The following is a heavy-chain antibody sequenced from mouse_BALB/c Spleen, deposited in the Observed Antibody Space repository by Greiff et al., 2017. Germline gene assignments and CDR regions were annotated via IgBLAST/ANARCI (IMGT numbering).Heavy chain of an antibody. V-gene: IGHV2-3*01. CDR1: GFSLTSYG. Sequence: VKLVESGPGLVAPSQSLSITCTVSGFSLTSYGVSWVRQPPGKGLEWLGVIWGDGSTNYHSALISRLSISKDNSKSQVYLKLNSLQSDDTATYYCARPDGYYSYYAMDYWGQGTSVTVSS. CDR3: ARPDGYYSYYAMDY. J-gene: IGHJ4*01. CDR2: IWGDGST. D-gene: IGHD2-3*01.